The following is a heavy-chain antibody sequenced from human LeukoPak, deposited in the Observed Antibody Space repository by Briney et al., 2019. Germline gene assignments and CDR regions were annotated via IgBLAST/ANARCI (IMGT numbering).Heavy chain of an antibody. J-gene: IGHJ4*02. D-gene: IGHD6-13*01. CDR2: ISWDGGST. V-gene: IGHV3-43D*03. CDR3: AKDVRGSTSWYGLDY. CDR1: GFTFDDYA. Sequence: QSGGSLRLSCAASGFTFDDYAMHWVRQAPGKGLEWVSLISWDGGSTYYADSVKGRFTISRDNSKNSLYLQMNSLRGEDTALYYCAKDVRGSTSWYGLDYWGQGTLVTVSS.